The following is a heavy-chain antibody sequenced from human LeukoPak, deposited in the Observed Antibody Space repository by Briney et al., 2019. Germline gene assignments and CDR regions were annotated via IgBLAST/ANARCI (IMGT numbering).Heavy chain of an antibody. CDR2: ISAYNGNT. J-gene: IGHJ4*02. CDR3: ARFGVLGGSGY. CDR1: GYTFTSYD. D-gene: IGHD3-10*01. V-gene: IGHV1-18*01. Sequence: ASVKVSCKASGYTFTSYDINWVRQATGQGLEWMGWISAYNGNTNYAQKLQGRVTMTTDTSTSTAYMELRSLRSDDTAVYYCARFGVLGGSGYWGQGTLVTVSS.